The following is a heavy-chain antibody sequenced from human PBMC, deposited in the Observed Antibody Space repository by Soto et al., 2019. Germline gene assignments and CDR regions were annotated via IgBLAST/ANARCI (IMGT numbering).Heavy chain of an antibody. CDR3: ARLSRPSIWFGRPDAFDI. CDR2: MSFDGINK. Sequence: PGGSLRLSCAASGFTFSRYSMHWVRQAPGKGLGWVAVMSFDGINKYYADSVEGRFTIFRDNSKSTLYLQMNSLRAEDTAVYYCARLSRPSIWFGRPDAFDIWGQGTMVTVSS. V-gene: IGHV3-30-3*01. J-gene: IGHJ3*02. D-gene: IGHD3-10*01. CDR1: GFTFSRYS.